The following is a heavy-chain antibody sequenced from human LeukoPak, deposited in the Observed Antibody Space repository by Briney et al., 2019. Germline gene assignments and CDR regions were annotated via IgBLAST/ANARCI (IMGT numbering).Heavy chain of an antibody. CDR1: GYTFTSYG. Sequence: ASVKVSCKASGYTFTSYGISWVRQAPGEGLEWMGRIIPILNVANFAQKFQGRVTITADKSTNTAHMELSSLRSEDTAVYYCTREGVYSPDGSGYHRDAFDIWGQGTVVTVSS. J-gene: IGHJ3*02. V-gene: IGHV1-69*04. CDR3: TREGVYSPDGSGYHRDAFDI. CDR2: IIPILNVA. D-gene: IGHD3-22*01.